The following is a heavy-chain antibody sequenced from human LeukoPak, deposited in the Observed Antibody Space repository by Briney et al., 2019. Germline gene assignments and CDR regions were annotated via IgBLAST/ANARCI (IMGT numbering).Heavy chain of an antibody. D-gene: IGHD3-10*01. V-gene: IGHV3-23*01. CDR3: AKFIHYLVDAFDI. J-gene: IGHJ3*02. CDR2: ISGSCGST. CDR1: GFTFSRHA. Sequence: GGSLRLSCAASGFTFSRHAMSWVRQAPGKGLEWVSAISGSCGSTLYADSVKGRFTISRDNSKNTLYLQMNRLGAEDTAVYYCAKFIHYLVDAFDIWGQGTMVTVSS.